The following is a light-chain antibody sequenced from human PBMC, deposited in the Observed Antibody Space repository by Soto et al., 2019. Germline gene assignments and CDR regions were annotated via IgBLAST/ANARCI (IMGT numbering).Light chain of an antibody. CDR1: SSDVGGYNS. CDR2: DVS. J-gene: IGLJ1*01. V-gene: IGLV2-14*01. Sequence: QSALTQPASVSGSPGQSITISCTGTSSDVGGYNSVSWYQQHPGKAPKLMIFDVSSRPSGVSNRFSGSKSGNTASLTISGLQAEDEADYYCCSYTSGSTLYVFGTGTK. CDR3: CSYTSGSTLYV.